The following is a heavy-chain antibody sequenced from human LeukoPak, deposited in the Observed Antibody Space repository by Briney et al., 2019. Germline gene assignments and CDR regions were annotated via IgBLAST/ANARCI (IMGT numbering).Heavy chain of an antibody. J-gene: IGHJ5*02. V-gene: IGHV3-53*01. CDR3: ARDPDMSSYGLVSWFDP. Sequence: PGGSLRLSCAASGFTVSSNYMSWVRQAPGKGLEWVSVIYSGGSTYYADSVKGRFTISRDNSKNTLYLQMNGLRAEDTAVYYCARDPDMSSYGLVSWFDPWGQGTLVTVSS. CDR1: GFTVSSNY. CDR2: IYSGGST. D-gene: IGHD5-18*01.